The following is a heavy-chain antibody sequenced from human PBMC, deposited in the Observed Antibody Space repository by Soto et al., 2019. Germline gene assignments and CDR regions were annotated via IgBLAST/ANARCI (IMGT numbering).Heavy chain of an antibody. Sequence: GSVKVSCKTSGYTFTGYYMHWVRQAPGQGLEWMGWINPNSGGTNYAQKFQGRVTMTRDTSISTAYMELSRLRSDDTAVYYCARQAYSNYIPYDYWGQGTLVTVSS. V-gene: IGHV1-2*02. CDR3: ARQAYSNYIPYDY. CDR2: INPNSGGT. D-gene: IGHD4-4*01. J-gene: IGHJ4*02. CDR1: GYTFTGYY.